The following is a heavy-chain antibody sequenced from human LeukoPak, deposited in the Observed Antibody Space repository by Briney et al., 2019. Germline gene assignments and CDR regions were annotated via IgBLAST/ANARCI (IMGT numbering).Heavy chain of an antibody. CDR2: IYYSGST. CDR1: GGSISSGGYY. D-gene: IGHD3-10*01. CDR3: ARRDYYGSGSYVFDY. Sequence: SQTLSLTCTVSGGSISSGGYYWSWIRQHPGKGLEWIGYIYYSGSTYYNPSLKSRVTISVDTSKNQFSLKLSSVTAADTAVYYCARRDYYGSGSYVFDYWGQGTLVTVSS. J-gene: IGHJ4*02. V-gene: IGHV4-31*03.